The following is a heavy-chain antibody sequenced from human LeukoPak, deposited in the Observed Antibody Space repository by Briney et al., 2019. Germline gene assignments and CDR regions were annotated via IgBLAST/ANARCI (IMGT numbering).Heavy chain of an antibody. CDR1: GFTVSSNY. CDR3: ARDHEQWLVLGDAFDI. V-gene: IGHV3-53*01. CDR2: IYSGGST. Sequence: GGSLRLSCAASGFTVSSNYMSWVRLAPGKGLEWVSVIYSGGSTYYADSVKGRFTISRDNSKNTLYLQMNSLRAEDTAVYYCARDHEQWLVLGDAFDIWGQGTMVTVSS. D-gene: IGHD6-19*01. J-gene: IGHJ3*02.